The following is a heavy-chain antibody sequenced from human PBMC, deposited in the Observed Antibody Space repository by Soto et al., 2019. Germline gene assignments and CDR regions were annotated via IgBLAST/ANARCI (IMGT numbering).Heavy chain of an antibody. CDR2: ISAYNGNT. CDR1: GCTFTSYG. V-gene: IGHV1-18*01. Sequence: QVPLVQSGAEVKKPGASVKVSCKASGCTFTSYGISWVRQAPGQGLEWMGWISAYNGNTNYAQKLQGRVTMTTDTSTSTAYMELRSLRSDDTAVYYCARVATIFGVVIPASGMDVWGQGTTVTVSS. J-gene: IGHJ6*02. D-gene: IGHD3-3*01. CDR3: ARVATIFGVVIPASGMDV.